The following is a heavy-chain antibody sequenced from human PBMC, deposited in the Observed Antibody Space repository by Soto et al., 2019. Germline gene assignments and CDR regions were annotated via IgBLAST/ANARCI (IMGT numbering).Heavy chain of an antibody. V-gene: IGHV2-5*02. D-gene: IGHD3-16*02. CDR1: GFSLSPVGVG. Sequence: QITLKESAPTLVQPTQTLTLRCTFSGFSLSPVGVGVGWIRQPPGKALEWIAVIYWDNDKRYNPSLSNRLSNNKDLSSNHVVVNMINMDTVDTGPYYFAPLTIKYWGVIGLDAFDIWGQGTLVTVSS. CDR2: IYWDNDK. J-gene: IGHJ3*02. CDR3: APLTIKYWGVIGLDAFDI.